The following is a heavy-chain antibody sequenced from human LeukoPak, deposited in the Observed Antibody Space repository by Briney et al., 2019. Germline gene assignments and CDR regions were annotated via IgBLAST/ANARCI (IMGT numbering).Heavy chain of an antibody. J-gene: IGHJ4*02. V-gene: IGHV3-74*01. CDR3: GRDLMGSIDY. CDR1: GFTFRSYW. D-gene: IGHD1-26*01. CDR2: IDNDGSDT. Sequence: GGSLRLSCAASGFTFRSYWMHWVRQAPGKGLVWVSRIDNDGSDTIYADSVKGRFTISRDNAKNTLYLQMDSLGVEDTAVYYCGRDLMGSIDYWGQGTLVTVSS.